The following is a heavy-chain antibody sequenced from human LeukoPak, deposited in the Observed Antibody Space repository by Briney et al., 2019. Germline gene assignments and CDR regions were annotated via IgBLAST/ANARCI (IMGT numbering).Heavy chain of an antibody. D-gene: IGHD6-19*01. V-gene: IGHV3-21*01. Sequence: PGGSLRLSCAASGFTFSTYGMNWVRQAPGKGLEWVSSISSSSSYIYYADSVKGRFTISRDNAKNSLYLQMNSLRAEDTAVYYCARGRPLAVAGTKIYYFDYWGQGTLVTVSS. CDR2: ISSSSSYI. CDR3: ARGRPLAVAGTKIYYFDY. CDR1: GFTFSTYG. J-gene: IGHJ4*02.